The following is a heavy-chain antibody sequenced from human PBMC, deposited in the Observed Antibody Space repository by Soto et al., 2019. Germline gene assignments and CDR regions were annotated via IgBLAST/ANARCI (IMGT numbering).Heavy chain of an antibody. J-gene: IGHJ5*02. D-gene: IGHD6-13*01. V-gene: IGHV4-31*03. CDR2: IYYSGST. CDR1: GGSISSGGYY. Sequence: SETLSLTCTVSGGSISSGGYYWSWIRQHPGKGLEWIGYIYYSGSTYYNPSLKSRVTISVDTSKNQFSLKLSSVTAADTAVYYCARAFRSSSLNWFDPWGQGTLVTVSS. CDR3: ARAFRSSSLNWFDP.